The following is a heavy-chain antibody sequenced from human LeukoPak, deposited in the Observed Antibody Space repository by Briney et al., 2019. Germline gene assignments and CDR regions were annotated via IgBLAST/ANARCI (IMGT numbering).Heavy chain of an antibody. V-gene: IGHV3-48*01. Sequence: GGSLRPSCTASGFTFGDYVMNWVRQAPGKGLEWVSYVSSSGSTIYYADSVKGRFTISRDNSKSTVYLQMNSLIPDDTAVYFCAKAEAREILRAVGLEEYLQYWGQGTLVTVSS. D-gene: IGHD3-10*01. J-gene: IGHJ1*01. CDR1: GFTFGDYV. CDR2: VSSSGSTI. CDR3: AKAEAREILRAVGLEEYLQY.